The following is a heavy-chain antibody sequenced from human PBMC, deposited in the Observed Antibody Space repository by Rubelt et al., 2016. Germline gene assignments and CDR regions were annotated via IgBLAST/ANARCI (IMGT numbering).Heavy chain of an antibody. Sequence: GLVKPSETLSLTCTVSGYSISSGYYWGWIRQPPGKGLEWIGSIYHSGSTYYNPSLKSRVTISVDTSKNQFSLKLSSVTAADTAVYYCARIDDFLTNAPDVWGKGTTVTVSS. CDR2: IYHSGST. D-gene: IGHD3-3*01. J-gene: IGHJ6*04. CDR3: ARIDDFLTNAPDV. V-gene: IGHV4-38-2*02. CDR1: GYSISSGYY.